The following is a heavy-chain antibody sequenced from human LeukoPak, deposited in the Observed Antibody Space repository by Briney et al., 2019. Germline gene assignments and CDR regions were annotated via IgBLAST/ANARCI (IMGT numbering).Heavy chain of an antibody. Sequence: ASVKVSCKASGGTFSSYAISWVRQAPGQGLEWMGRIIPIFGTANYAQKFQGRVTITTDGSTSTAYMELSSLRSEDTAVYYCARGSYYYDSSGYFDYWGQGTLVTVSS. CDR1: GGTFSSYA. J-gene: IGHJ4*02. D-gene: IGHD3-22*01. CDR2: IIPIFGTA. CDR3: ARGSYYYDSSGYFDY. V-gene: IGHV1-69*05.